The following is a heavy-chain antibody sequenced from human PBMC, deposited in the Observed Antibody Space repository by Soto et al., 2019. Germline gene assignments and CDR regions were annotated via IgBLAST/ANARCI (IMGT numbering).Heavy chain of an antibody. Sequence: PSETLSLTCAVYGGSFSGYYWSWIRQPPGKGLEWIGEINHSGSTNYNPSLKSRVTISVDTSKNQFSLKLSSVTAADTAVYYCASGDYGSGSYYSSPYYFDYWGQGTLVTVSS. V-gene: IGHV4-34*01. CDR1: GGSFSGYY. D-gene: IGHD3-10*01. CDR2: INHSGST. CDR3: ASGDYGSGSYYSSPYYFDY. J-gene: IGHJ4*02.